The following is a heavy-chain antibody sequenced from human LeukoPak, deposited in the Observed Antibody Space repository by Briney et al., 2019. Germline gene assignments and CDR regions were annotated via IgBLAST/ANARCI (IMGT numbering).Heavy chain of an antibody. CDR1: GFTFSSYW. D-gene: IGHD4-17*01. V-gene: IGHV3-7*01. J-gene: IGHJ4*02. Sequence: PGGSLRLSCAASGFTFSSYWMSWVRQAPGKELEWVANIKQDGSEKYYVDSVKGRFTISRDNAKNSLYLQMNSLRAEDTAVYYCARDRGGDYQGYYLGYWGQGTLVTVSS. CDR2: IKQDGSEK. CDR3: ARDRGGDYQGYYLGY.